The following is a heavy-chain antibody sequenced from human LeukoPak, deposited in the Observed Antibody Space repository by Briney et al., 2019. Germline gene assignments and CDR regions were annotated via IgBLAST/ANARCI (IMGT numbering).Heavy chain of an antibody. CDR1: GFTFSSYE. CDR3: ARVIGDPVGAPESVDY. D-gene: IGHD1-26*01. V-gene: IGHV3-48*03. J-gene: IGHJ3*01. Sequence: GGSLRLSCAASGFTFSSYEMNWVRQAPGKGLEWVSYISSSGSTIYYADSAKGRFTISRDNAKNSLYLQMNSLRAEDTAVYYCARVIGDPVGAPESVDYWGQGTMVTVSS. CDR2: ISSSGSTI.